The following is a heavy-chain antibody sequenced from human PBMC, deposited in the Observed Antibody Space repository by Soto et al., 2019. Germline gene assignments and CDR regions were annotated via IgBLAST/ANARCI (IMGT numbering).Heavy chain of an antibody. CDR3: ARQGGYGGNSGYFDY. V-gene: IGHV4-34*01. CDR1: GGSFSGYY. Sequence: SETLSLTCAVYGGSFSGYYWSWIRQPPGKGLEWIGEINHSGSTNYNPSLKSRVTISVDTSKNQFSLKLSSVTAADTAVYYCARQGGYGGNSGYFDYWGQGTLVTVSS. J-gene: IGHJ4*02. D-gene: IGHD2-21*02. CDR2: INHSGST.